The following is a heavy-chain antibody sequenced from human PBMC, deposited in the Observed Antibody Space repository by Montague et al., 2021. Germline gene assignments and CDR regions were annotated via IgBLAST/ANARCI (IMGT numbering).Heavy chain of an antibody. J-gene: IGHJ4*02. Sequence: TVSLTRTVSGDSLSSVGYSWTWIREHPGKGLEWIGYMYYSGSTYYNPSLKSRVTISGDTSKNHFSLRLTSVTAADTAVYYCARGRLATGDFDYWGQGTLVTVSS. V-gene: IGHV4-31*03. D-gene: IGHD6-13*01. CDR1: GDSLSSVGYS. CDR3: ARGRLATGDFDY. CDR2: MYYSGST.